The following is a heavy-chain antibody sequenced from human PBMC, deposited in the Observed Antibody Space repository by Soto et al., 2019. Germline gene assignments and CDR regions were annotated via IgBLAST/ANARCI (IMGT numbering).Heavy chain of an antibody. Sequence: ESGGGVVQPGRSLRLSCAASGFPFTSYGMHWVREGPDKGLEWVAIISYDGSDKYYADSVKGRFTISRANSKNTLYLQMNSLRPEDTALYYCVGGQYYFDYRGQGTLVIVSS. CDR2: ISYDGSDK. V-gene: IGHV3-30*03. CDR3: VGGQYYFDY. CDR1: GFPFTSYG. D-gene: IGHD3-10*01. J-gene: IGHJ4*02.